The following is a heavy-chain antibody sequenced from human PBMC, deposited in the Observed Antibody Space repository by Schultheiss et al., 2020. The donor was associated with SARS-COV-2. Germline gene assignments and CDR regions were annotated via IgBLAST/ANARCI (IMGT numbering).Heavy chain of an antibody. V-gene: IGHV4-31*03. J-gene: IGHJ3*01. CDR3: ARVGTIKPYDF. CDR2: IYHSGST. CDR1: GGSISSGGYY. D-gene: IGHD2-2*01. Sequence: SETLSLTCTVSGGSISSGGYYWSWIRQHPGKGLEWIGVIYHSGSTHYHPSLKSRLSLSVDLSKNQLSLKLSSVTAADTAIYYCARVGTIKPYDFWGQGTMVTVSS.